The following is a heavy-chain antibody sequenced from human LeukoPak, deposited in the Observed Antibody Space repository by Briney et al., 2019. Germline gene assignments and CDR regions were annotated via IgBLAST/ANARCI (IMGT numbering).Heavy chain of an antibody. CDR2: INHSGST. CDR3: ARVTGWLGIDY. V-gene: IGHV4-34*01. Sequence: SETLSLTCAAYGGSFSGYYWSWIRQPPGKGLEWIGEINHSGSTNYNPSLKSRVTISVDTSKNQFSLKLSSVTAADTAVYYCARVTGWLGIDYWGQGTLVTVSS. D-gene: IGHD5-24*01. J-gene: IGHJ4*02. CDR1: GGSFSGYY.